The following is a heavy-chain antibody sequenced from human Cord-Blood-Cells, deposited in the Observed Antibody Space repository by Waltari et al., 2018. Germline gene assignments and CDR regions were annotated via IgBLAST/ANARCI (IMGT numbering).Heavy chain of an antibody. Sequence: QVQLVQSGAEVKKPGASVKVSCKASGYTFTGYYTHWVRQAPGQGREWMGWINPNSGGTNYAQKFQGWVTMTRDTSISTAYMELSRLRSDDTAVYYCARGSLLWGTSRQTNWFDPWGQGTLVTVSS. J-gene: IGHJ5*02. D-gene: IGHD2-2*01. CDR2: INPNSGGT. V-gene: IGHV1-2*04. CDR1: GYTFTGYY. CDR3: ARGSLLWGTSRQTNWFDP.